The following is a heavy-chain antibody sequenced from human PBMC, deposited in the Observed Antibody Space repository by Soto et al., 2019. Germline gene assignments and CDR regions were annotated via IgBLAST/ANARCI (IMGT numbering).Heavy chain of an antibody. CDR1: GYTFTSYG. Sequence: QVQLVQSGAEVKKPGASVKVSCKASGYTFTSYGISWVRQAPGQGLEWMGWISAYNGNTNYAQKLQGRVTMTTDTCTSTAYMERRIMRSDDTTGYFCARDLIVGATPPYYFDYWGQGTLVTVSS. CDR2: ISAYNGNT. J-gene: IGHJ4*02. V-gene: IGHV1-18*01. CDR3: ARDLIVGATPPYYFDY. D-gene: IGHD1-26*01.